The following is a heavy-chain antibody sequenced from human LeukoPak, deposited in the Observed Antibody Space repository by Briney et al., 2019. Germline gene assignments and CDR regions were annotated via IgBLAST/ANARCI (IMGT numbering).Heavy chain of an antibody. CDR1: GFTFTTYW. Sequence: PGGSLRLSCAASGFTFTTYWMSWVRQAPGKGLEWVSSISSSSSYIYYADSVKGRFTISRDNAKNSLYLQMNSLRAEDTAVYYCARDLSGSYSSNYWGQGTLVTVSS. CDR2: ISSSSSYI. V-gene: IGHV3-21*01. CDR3: ARDLSGSYSSNY. D-gene: IGHD1-26*01. J-gene: IGHJ4*02.